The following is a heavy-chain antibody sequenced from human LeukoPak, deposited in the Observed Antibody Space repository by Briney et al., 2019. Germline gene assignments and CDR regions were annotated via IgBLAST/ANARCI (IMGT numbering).Heavy chain of an antibody. D-gene: IGHD5-24*01. CDR1: GGTFSSYA. CDR2: IIPIFGTA. CDR3: ARPDSSNNYFHAFVI. Sequence: GASVKVSCKASGGTFSSYAISWVRQAPGQGLEWLGRIIPIFGTANYAQKFQGRVTITTDESTSTAYMELSSLRSEDTAVYYCARPDSSNNYFHAFVIWGQGTMVTVSS. J-gene: IGHJ3*02. V-gene: IGHV1-69*05.